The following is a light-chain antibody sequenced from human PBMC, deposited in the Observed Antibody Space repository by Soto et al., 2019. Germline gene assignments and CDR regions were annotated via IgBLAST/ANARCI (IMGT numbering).Light chain of an antibody. V-gene: IGLV1-47*01. CDR1: SSNIGSNY. Sequence: QSVLTQPPSASGTPGQRVTISCSGSSSNIGSNYVYWYQQLPGTAPKLLIYRNNQRPSGVPDRFSGSKSGTSASLAISGLRSDDDADYSCEGWDESLRGLVFGGGTKLTVL. CDR3: EGWDESLRGLV. J-gene: IGLJ2*01. CDR2: RNN.